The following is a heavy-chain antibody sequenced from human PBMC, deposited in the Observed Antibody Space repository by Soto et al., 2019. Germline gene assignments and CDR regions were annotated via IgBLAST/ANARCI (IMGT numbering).Heavy chain of an antibody. CDR1: GGTFSSYA. CDR3: ARVGKSNYYDSSGYYY. Sequence: QVQLVQSGAEVKKPGSSVKVSCKASGGTFSSYAISWVRQAPGQGLEWMGGIIPIFGTANYAQKFQGRVTITADESTSTAYMEPSSLRSEDTAVYYCARVGKSNYYDSSGYYYWGQGTLVTVSS. J-gene: IGHJ4*02. V-gene: IGHV1-69*01. CDR2: IIPIFGTA. D-gene: IGHD3-22*01.